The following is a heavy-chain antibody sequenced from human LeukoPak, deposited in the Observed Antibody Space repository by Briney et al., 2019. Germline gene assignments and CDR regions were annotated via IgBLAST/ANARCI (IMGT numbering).Heavy chain of an antibody. Sequence: GASVKVSCKASGYTFTGYYMHWVRQAPGQGLEWMGGIIPIFSTANYAQKFQGRVTITADKSTSTAYMELSSLRSEDTAVYYCARGRPTTSVAAAGVNWFDPWGQGTLVTVSS. V-gene: IGHV1-69*06. CDR2: IIPIFSTA. J-gene: IGHJ5*02. CDR1: GYTFTGYY. CDR3: ARGRPTTSVAAAGVNWFDP. D-gene: IGHD6-13*01.